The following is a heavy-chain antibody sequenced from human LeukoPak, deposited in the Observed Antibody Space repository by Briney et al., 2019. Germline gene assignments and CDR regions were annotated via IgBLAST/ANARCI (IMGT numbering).Heavy chain of an antibody. CDR2: IYDSGST. CDR3: ARRGPAEDY. D-gene: IGHD6-13*01. J-gene: IGHJ4*02. V-gene: IGHV4-39*01. Sequence: SETLSLTCTVSGGSIRSSYYYWGWIRQPPGKGLEWIGSIYDSGSTYYNPSLKSRVTISVDTSKNQFSLKLSSVTAADTAVYYCARRGPAEDYWGQGTLVTVSS. CDR1: GGSIRSSYYY.